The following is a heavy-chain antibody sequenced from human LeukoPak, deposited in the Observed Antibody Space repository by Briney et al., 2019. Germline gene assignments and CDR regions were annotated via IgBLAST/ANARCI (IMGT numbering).Heavy chain of an antibody. V-gene: IGHV4-59*12. CDR3: ARDQDNPRAAAAAFDY. J-gene: IGHJ4*02. CDR2: IYYSGST. CDR1: GGSISSYY. Sequence: SETLSLTCTVSGGSISSYYWSWIRQPPGKGLEWIGYIYYSGSTNYNPSLKSRVTISVDTSKNQFSLKLSSVTAADTAVYYCARDQDNPRAAAAAFDYWGQGTLVTVSS. D-gene: IGHD6-13*01.